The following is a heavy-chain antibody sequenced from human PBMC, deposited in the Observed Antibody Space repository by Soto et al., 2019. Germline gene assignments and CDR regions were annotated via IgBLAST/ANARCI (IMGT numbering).Heavy chain of an antibody. D-gene: IGHD6-19*01. V-gene: IGHV1-18*01. CDR1: GYTFTSNG. CDR3: ARDPGSGWYGYIWDY. Sequence: ASVKVSSKASGYTFTSNGLRWVRQAPGQGLEWMGWISAYNGNTNYAQKLQGRVTMTTDTSTSTAYMELRSLRSDDTAVYYCARDPGSGWYGYIWDYWGQGTLVTVSS. CDR2: ISAYNGNT. J-gene: IGHJ4*02.